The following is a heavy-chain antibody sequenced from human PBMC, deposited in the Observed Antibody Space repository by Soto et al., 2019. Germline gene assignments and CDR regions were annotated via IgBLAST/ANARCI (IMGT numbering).Heavy chain of an antibody. CDR3: ATLKRITIFVVVIKNGMDV. CDR2: ISGSGGST. V-gene: IGHV3-23*01. J-gene: IGHJ6*02. D-gene: IGHD3-3*01. CDR1: VFTFSSYA. Sequence: VGSLRLSCASSVFTFSSYAMSCVRHSPGKWLEWVSAISGSGGSTYYADSVKGRFTISRDNSKNTLYLQMNSLRAEDTAVYYCATLKRITIFVVVIKNGMDVWGQRTTVSVSS.